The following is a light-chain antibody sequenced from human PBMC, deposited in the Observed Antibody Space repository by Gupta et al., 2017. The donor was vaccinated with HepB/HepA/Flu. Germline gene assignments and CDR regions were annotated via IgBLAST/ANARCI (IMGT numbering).Light chain of an antibody. CDR2: DAS. CDR1: QSVSSY. CDR3: QQRGNWPFT. Sequence: EIVLTQSPATLSLPRGERATLSCRASQSVSSYLAWDRQKPGQAPRLLIYDASSRATGIPARFSGSGSGTDFTLTISSLKPEDFAVYYCQQRGNWPFTFGGGTKVEI. V-gene: IGKV3-11*01. J-gene: IGKJ4*01.